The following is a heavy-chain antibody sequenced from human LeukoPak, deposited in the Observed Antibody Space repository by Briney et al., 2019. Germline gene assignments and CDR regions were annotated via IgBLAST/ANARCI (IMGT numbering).Heavy chain of an antibody. CDR2: LYNNGST. Sequence: AETLSLTCTVSDASVSGYYWSWIRLPAGKGLEWIGRLYNNGSTNCNPSLKSRVTMSVDTSKNQLSLRLKSVAAADTAVYYCTRDIGSGDYVFFDSWGQGTRVIVSS. V-gene: IGHV4-4*07. CDR3: TRDIGSGDYVFFDS. D-gene: IGHD4-17*01. CDR1: DASVSGYY. J-gene: IGHJ4*02.